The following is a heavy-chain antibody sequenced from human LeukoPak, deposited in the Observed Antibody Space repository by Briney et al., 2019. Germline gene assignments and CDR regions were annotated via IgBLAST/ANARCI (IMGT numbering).Heavy chain of an antibody. J-gene: IGHJ3*02. CDR3: ARGWFGELLDAFDI. CDR1: GFTFSSYC. CDR2: IKPDGSDT. V-gene: IGHV3-7*04. D-gene: IGHD3-10*01. Sequence: PGGSLRLSCAASGFTFSSYCMSWVRQAPGKGLEWVANIKPDGSDTYYVDSVKGRFTISRDNAKNSLYLQMNSLRAEDTAVYYCARGWFGELLDAFDIWGQGTMVTVSS.